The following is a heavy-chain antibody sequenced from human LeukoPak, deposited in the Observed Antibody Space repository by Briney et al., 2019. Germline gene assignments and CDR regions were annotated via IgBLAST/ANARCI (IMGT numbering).Heavy chain of an antibody. D-gene: IGHD2-8*02. Sequence: GGSLRLSCAASGFIFSSYEMIWVRQPPGKGLEWVSSIFPSGGEIHYADSVRGRFTISRDNSKSTLSLQMNSLRAEDTAIYYCATYRQVLLPFESWGQGTLVTVSS. CDR1: GFIFSSYE. CDR2: IFPSGGEI. V-gene: IGHV3-23*01. CDR3: ATYRQVLLPFES. J-gene: IGHJ4*02.